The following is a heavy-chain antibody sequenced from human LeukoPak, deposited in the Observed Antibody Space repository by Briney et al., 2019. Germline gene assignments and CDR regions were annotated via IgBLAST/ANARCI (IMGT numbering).Heavy chain of an antibody. J-gene: IGHJ6*03. CDR3: ARGSSWWGYYYMDV. CDR2: IYYSGST. D-gene: IGHD6-13*01. Sequence: SETLSLTCAVSGGSITRGGYYWSWIRQPPGKGLEWIGYIYYSGSTNYNPSLKSRVTISVDTSKNQFSLKLSSVTAADTAVYYCARGSSWWGYYYMDVWGKGTTVTVSS. CDR1: GGSITRGGYY. V-gene: IGHV4-61*08.